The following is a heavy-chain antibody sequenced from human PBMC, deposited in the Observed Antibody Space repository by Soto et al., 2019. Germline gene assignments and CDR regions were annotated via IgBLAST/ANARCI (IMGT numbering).Heavy chain of an antibody. J-gene: IGHJ4*02. CDR3: ARQLIVRSVPHQY. CDR1: GYTFTSYW. D-gene: IGHD3-22*01. CDR2: IYPADSDT. Sequence: GESLKISFKASGYTFTSYWIDWVRQMPGKVLELLGVIYPADSDTRYSPSFQGRVIISADKSIRTAYLEWSSVKASDTAMYYCARQLIVRSVPHQYLGQGSLVNVSS. V-gene: IGHV5-51*01.